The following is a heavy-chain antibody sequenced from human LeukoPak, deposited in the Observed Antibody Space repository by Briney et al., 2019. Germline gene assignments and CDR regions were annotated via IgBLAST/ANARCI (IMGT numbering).Heavy chain of an antibody. Sequence: PGGSLRLSCAASGFTFSSYGMHWVRQAPGKGLEWVAVISYDGSNKYYADSVKGRFTISRDNSKNTLYLQMNSLRAEDTAVYYCAKDYYYDSSGYRFDYWGQGTLVTVSS. CDR3: AKDYYYDSSGYRFDY. CDR2: ISYDGSNK. CDR1: GFTFSSYG. D-gene: IGHD3-22*01. V-gene: IGHV3-30*18. J-gene: IGHJ4*02.